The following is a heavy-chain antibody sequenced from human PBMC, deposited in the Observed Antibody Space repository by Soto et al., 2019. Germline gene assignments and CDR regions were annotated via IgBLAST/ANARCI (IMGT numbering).Heavy chain of an antibody. D-gene: IGHD6-6*01. CDR1: GFTFSSYW. CDR3: AISLNSGSTFDS. CDR2: INSDGSTT. V-gene: IGHV3-74*01. J-gene: IGHJ5*01. Sequence: EVQLVESGGGLVQPGGSLRLSCAASGFTFSSYWMHWVRQAPGKGLVWVSRINSDGSTTTYVDSVNGRFTMSRDNAKNTLYLQMNTVRAEDAAVYYCAISLNSGSTFDSWGQGTLVTVSS.